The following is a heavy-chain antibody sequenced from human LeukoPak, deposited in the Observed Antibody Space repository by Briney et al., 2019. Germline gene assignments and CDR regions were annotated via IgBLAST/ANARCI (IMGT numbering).Heavy chain of an antibody. Sequence: GGSLRLSCAASGSTFSSYAMHWVRQAPGKGLEWVAVISYDGSNKYYADSVKGRFTISRDNSENTLYLQMNSLRAEDTAVYYCASPRWFGELNAFDIWGQGTMVTVSS. CDR3: ASPRWFGELNAFDI. CDR2: ISYDGSNK. J-gene: IGHJ3*02. V-gene: IGHV3-30-3*01. D-gene: IGHD3-10*01. CDR1: GSTFSSYA.